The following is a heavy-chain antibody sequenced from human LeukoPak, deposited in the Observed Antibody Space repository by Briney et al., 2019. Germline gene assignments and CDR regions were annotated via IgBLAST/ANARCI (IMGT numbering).Heavy chain of an antibody. CDR1: GGTFSSYA. CDR3: ARSYYYGSGSYLDY. Sequence: SVKVSCKASGGTFSSYAISWVRQAPGQGLEWMGRIIPILGIANYAQKFQGRVTITADKSTSTAYMELSSLRSEDTVVYYCARSYYYGSGSYLDYWGQGTLVTVSS. V-gene: IGHV1-69*04. J-gene: IGHJ4*02. CDR2: IIPILGIA. D-gene: IGHD3-10*01.